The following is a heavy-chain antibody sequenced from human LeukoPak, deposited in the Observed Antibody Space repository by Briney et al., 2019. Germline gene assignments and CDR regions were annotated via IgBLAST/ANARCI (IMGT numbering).Heavy chain of an antibody. D-gene: IGHD6-6*01. CDR2: ISGSGGST. CDR3: AKEEYSSSLRYFND. CDR1: GFTFSNYA. J-gene: IGHJ4*02. V-gene: IGHV3-23*01. Sequence: PGGSLRLSCAASGFTFSNYAMSWVRQAPGKGLEWVSAISGSGGSTYYADSVKGRFTIPRDNSKNTLYLQMNSLRAEDTAVYYCAKEEYSSSLRYFNDWGQGTLVTVSS.